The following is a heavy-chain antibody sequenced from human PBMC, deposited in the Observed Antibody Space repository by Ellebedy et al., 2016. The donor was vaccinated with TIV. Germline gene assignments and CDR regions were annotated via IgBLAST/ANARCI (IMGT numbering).Heavy chain of an antibody. CDR3: ANYDFWSGYSEVRRDY. CDR2: ISGSGGST. Sequence: GESLKISCAASGFTFSNYGMTWVRQAPGKGLEWVSGISGSGGSTYYADSVKGRFTISRDNSKNTLYLQMNSLRAEDTAVYYCANYDFWSGYSEVRRDYWGQGTLVTVSS. J-gene: IGHJ4*02. CDR1: GFTFSNYG. V-gene: IGHV3-23*01. D-gene: IGHD3-3*01.